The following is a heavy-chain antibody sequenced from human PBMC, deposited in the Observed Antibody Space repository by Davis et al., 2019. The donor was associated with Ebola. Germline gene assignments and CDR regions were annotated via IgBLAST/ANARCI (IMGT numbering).Heavy chain of an antibody. CDR1: GGSISSYY. CDR2: IYYSGST. J-gene: IGHJ4*02. Sequence: PSETLSLTCTVSGGSISSYYWGWIRQPPGKGLEWIGSIYYSGSTYYNPSLKSRVTISVDTSKNQFSLKLSSVTAADTAVYYCARGRGSSSWYDYWGQGTLVTVSS. CDR3: ARGRGSSSWYDY. D-gene: IGHD6-13*01. V-gene: IGHV4-39*07.